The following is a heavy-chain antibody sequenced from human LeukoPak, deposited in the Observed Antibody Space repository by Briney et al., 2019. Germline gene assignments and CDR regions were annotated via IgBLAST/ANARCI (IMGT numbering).Heavy chain of an antibody. CDR1: GFTVSSNY. CDR2: IYSGGST. V-gene: IGHV3-53*01. D-gene: IGHD4-17*01. J-gene: IGHJ4*02. CDR3: ARVQSYGEVDY. Sequence: GGSLRLSCAASGFTVSSNYMGWVRQAPGKGLEWVSDIYSGGSTYYADSVKGGFTISRDNSKNTLYLQMNRLRAEDTAVYYCARVQSYGEVDYWGQGTLVTVSS.